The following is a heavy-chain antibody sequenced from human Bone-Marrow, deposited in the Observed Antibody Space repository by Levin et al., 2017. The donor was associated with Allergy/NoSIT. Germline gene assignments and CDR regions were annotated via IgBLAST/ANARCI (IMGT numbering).Heavy chain of an antibody. CDR3: ARLSGDFWSGHLPSFVD. V-gene: IGHV4-39*01. CDR1: GDSVSNINSY. D-gene: IGHD3-3*01. CDR2: IYYSGTT. Sequence: SETLSLTCFVSGDSVSNINSYWGWIRQPPGKGLEWIGSIYYSGTTFYQSSLKSRVTVSIDTSKNQFSLRLKSLTAADTAMYYCARLSGDFWSGHLPSFVDWGQGIQVIVSS. J-gene: IGHJ4*02.